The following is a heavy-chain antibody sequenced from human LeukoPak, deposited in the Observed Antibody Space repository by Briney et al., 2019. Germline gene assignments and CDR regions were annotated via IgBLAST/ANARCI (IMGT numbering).Heavy chain of an antibody. CDR1: GFTFSSYT. J-gene: IGHJ4*02. CDR3: AKDFYGSGRSGFDY. D-gene: IGHD3-10*01. V-gene: IGHV3-23*01. CDR2: ISGSGGST. Sequence: PGGSLRLPCAASGFTFSSYTMSWVRQAPGKGLEWVSAISGSGGSTYYADSVKGRFTISRDNSKNTLYLQMNSLRAEDTAVYYCAKDFYGSGRSGFDYWGQGTLVTVSS.